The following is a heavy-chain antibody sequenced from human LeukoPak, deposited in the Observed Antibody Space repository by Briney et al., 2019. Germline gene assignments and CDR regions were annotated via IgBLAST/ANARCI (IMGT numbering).Heavy chain of an antibody. CDR1: GFTFSDYY. D-gene: IGHD4-17*01. V-gene: IGHV3-7*03. CDR2: IKQDGSEK. J-gene: IGHJ6*02. CDR3: AKTYGDSSFYYYYGMDV. Sequence: GGSLRLSCAASGFTFSDYYMSWIHQAPGKGLEWVANIKQDGSEKYYVDSVKGRFTISRDNAKNSLYLQMNSLRAEDTAVYYCAKTYGDSSFYYYYGMDVWGQGTTVTVSS.